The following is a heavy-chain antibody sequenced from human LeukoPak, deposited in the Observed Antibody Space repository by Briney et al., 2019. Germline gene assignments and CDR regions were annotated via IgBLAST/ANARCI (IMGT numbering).Heavy chain of an antibody. CDR2: IIPIFGTA. J-gene: IGHJ1*01. CDR3: ARANPVLMVSKYFQH. D-gene: IGHD2-8*01. V-gene: IGHV1-69*13. CDR1: GGTFSSYA. Sequence: ASVKVSCKASGGTFSSYAISWVRQAPGQGLEWMGGIIPIFGTANSAQKFQGRVTITADESTSTAYMELSSLRSEDTAVYYCARANPVLMVSKYFQHWGQGTLVTVSS.